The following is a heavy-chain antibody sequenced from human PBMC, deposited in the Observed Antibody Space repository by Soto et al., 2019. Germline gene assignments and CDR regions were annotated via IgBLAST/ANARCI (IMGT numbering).Heavy chain of an antibody. J-gene: IGHJ4*02. V-gene: IGHV1-46*01. CDR1: GYTFTRYY. Sequence: GPSVKVSCKASGYTFTRYYMHWVRQSPGQGLEWMGIINLSGGSTGYAQKFQGRVTMTMDTSTSTVYMVLSSLRSEDTAVYYCARGYSGGSNRYYFQYWGQGTLVSVS. CDR2: INLSGGST. D-gene: IGHD2-15*01. CDR3: ARGYSGGSNRYYFQY.